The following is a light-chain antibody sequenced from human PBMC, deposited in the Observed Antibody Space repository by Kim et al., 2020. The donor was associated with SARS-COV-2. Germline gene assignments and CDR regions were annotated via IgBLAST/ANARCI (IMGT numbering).Light chain of an antibody. CDR2: QYN. Sequence: SYELTQPPSVSVSPGQTATITCSGDSLRDKYTCWYQQKPVQSPVLVLYQYNKQPSRIPDPFSVSNSGTTASPTISRTQPMYEADYDYHASASHSSHVVFG. CDR3: HASASHSSHVV. V-gene: IGLV3-1*01. J-gene: IGLJ2*01. CDR1: SLRDKY.